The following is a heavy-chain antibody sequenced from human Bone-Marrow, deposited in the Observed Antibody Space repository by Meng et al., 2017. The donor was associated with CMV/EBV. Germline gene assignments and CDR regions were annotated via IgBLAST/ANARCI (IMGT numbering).Heavy chain of an antibody. V-gene: IGHV4-59*11. CDR3: ARCTAARLSFIDY. J-gene: IGHJ4*02. D-gene: IGHD6-6*01. Sequence: QVQLPESGPGMAKPSETLSLTCSVASGSISNHYWGWIRQPPGKGLEWIGDIYYSGSTNYNPSLKSRVTISVDTSKNQFSLKLNSVTAADTAVYYCARCTAARLSFIDYWGQGALVTVSS. CDR1: SGSISNHY. CDR2: IYYSGST.